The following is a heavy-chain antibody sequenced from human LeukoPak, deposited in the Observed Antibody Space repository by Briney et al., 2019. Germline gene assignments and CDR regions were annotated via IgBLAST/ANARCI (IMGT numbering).Heavy chain of an antibody. CDR2: ISYDGSNK. Sequence: GGSLRLSCAASGFTFSIYAMHWVRQAPGKGLEWVAVISYDGSNKYYADCVKGRFTISRDNSKNTLYLQMNSLRAEDTAVYYCARDPGYYYGSGRNWFDPWGQGTLVTVSS. CDR1: GFTFSIYA. J-gene: IGHJ5*02. V-gene: IGHV3-30*04. CDR3: ARDPGYYYGSGRNWFDP. D-gene: IGHD3-10*01.